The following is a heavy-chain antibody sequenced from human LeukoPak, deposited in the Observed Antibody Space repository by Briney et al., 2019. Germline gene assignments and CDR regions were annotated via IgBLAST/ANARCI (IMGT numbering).Heavy chain of an antibody. CDR2: INPNSGGT. CDR3: VADCSSTSCYVSDY. D-gene: IGHD2-2*01. J-gene: IGHJ4*02. CDR1: GYTFTGYY. Sequence: ASVKVSCKASGYTFTGYYMHWVRQAPGQGLEWMGWINPNSGGTNYAQKFQGRVTMTRDTSISTAYMELSRLRSDDTAVYYRVADCSSTSCYVSDYWGQGTLVTVSS. V-gene: IGHV1-2*02.